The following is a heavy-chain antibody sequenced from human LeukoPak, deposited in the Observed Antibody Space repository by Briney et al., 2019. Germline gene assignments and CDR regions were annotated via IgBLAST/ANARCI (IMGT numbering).Heavy chain of an antibody. CDR3: ARARSSGGSCYS. V-gene: IGHV3-74*01. Sequence: PGGSLRLSCAVSGFTLSSYWMHWVRQAPGKGLLWVSRINGDGNTRTYADSVKGRFTISRDNAKNSLYLQMNSLRAEDTAVYYCARARSSGGSCYSWGQGTLVTVSS. J-gene: IGHJ4*02. CDR1: GFTLSSYW. D-gene: IGHD2-15*01. CDR2: INGDGNTR.